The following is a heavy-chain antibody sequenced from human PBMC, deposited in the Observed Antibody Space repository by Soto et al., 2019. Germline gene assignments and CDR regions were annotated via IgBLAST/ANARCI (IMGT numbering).Heavy chain of an antibody. CDR2: IIPIFGTA. CDR1: GGTFSSYA. D-gene: IGHD1-20*01. CDR3: AREVTGTFGGMDV. J-gene: IGHJ6*02. Sequence: ASVKVSCKASGGTFSSYAISWVRQAPGQGLEWMGGIIPIFGTANYAQKFQGRVTITADESTSTAYMELSSLRSEDTAVYYCAREVTGTFGGMDVWGQGTTVTVSS. V-gene: IGHV1-69*13.